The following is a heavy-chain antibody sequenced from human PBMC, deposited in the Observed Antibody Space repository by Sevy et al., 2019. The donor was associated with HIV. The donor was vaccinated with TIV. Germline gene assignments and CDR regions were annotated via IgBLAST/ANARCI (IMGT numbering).Heavy chain of an antibody. CDR2: MSYDGSHK. Sequence: GGSLRLSCAASGFTFSNYGMHWVRQAPGKGLEWVAVMSYDGSHKYYADSVRGRFTVSRDNSKNTLDLQMNSLRAEDTAVYYCVKDSGIGGSQYRNFYGVDVWGQGTTVTVSS. V-gene: IGHV3-30*18. CDR1: GFTFSNYG. J-gene: IGHJ6*02. CDR3: VKDSGIGGSQYRNFYGVDV. D-gene: IGHD2-15*01.